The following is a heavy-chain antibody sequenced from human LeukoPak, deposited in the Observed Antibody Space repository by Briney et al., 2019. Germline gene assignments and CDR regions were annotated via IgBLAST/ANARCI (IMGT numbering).Heavy chain of an antibody. D-gene: IGHD3-16*01. CDR1: GGSISSSSYY. Sequence: SETLSLTCTVSGGSISSSSYYWGWIRQPPGKGLEWIGSIYYSGSTYYNPSLKSRVTISVDASKNQFSLKLSSVTAADTAVYYCARHYDYYYYGMDVWGQGTTVTVSS. V-gene: IGHV4-39*01. CDR2: IYYSGST. J-gene: IGHJ6*02. CDR3: ARHYDYYYYGMDV.